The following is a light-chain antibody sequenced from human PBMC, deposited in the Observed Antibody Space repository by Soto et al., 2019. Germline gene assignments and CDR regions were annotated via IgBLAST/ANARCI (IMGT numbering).Light chain of an antibody. V-gene: IGLV2-14*01. CDR3: SSYTTSSTVV. CDR1: SSDIGGYND. Sequence: QSALTQPASVSGSPGQSITIPCTGTSSDIGGYNDVSWYQQHPGKAPKLMIYEVSHRPSGISNRFSGSKSGNTASLTISGLQAEDEADYYCSSYTTSSTVVIGGGTKLTVL. CDR2: EVS. J-gene: IGLJ2*01.